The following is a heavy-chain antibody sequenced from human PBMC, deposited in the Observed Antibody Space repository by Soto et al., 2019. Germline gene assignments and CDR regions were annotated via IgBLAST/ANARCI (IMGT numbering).Heavy chain of an antibody. D-gene: IGHD3-10*01. CDR3: VKARGLGSYYTWFES. Sequence: EVQLVESGGGLVQPGRSLRLSCAASGFAFENYAIHWVRQAPGTGLQWVSGISWNSDTIGYADSVKGRFTISRDNAKNSVYLQMNSLRPEDTALYYCVKARGLGSYYTWFESWGQGTLVTISS. CDR1: GFAFENYA. V-gene: IGHV3-9*01. J-gene: IGHJ5*01. CDR2: ISWNSDTI.